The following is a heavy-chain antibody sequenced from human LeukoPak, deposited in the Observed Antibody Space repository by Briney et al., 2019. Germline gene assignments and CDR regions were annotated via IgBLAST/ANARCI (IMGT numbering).Heavy chain of an antibody. CDR2: INHSGST. Sequence: SETLSLTCAVYGGSFSGYYWSWIRQPPGKGLEWIGEINHSGSTNYNPSLKSRVTISVDTSKNQFSLKLSSVTAADTAVYYCARRKGYDFWSGYYPGTIDYWGQGTLVTVSS. J-gene: IGHJ4*02. D-gene: IGHD3-3*01. CDR1: GGSFSGYY. V-gene: IGHV4-34*01. CDR3: ARRKGYDFWSGYYPGTIDY.